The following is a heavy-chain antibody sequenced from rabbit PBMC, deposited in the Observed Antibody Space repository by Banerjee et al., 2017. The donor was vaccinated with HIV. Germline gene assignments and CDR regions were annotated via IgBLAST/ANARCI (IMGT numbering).Heavy chain of an antibody. D-gene: IGHD4-2*01. CDR2: MDTGHGSP. V-gene: IGHV1S45*01. CDR1: GFSFSISYY. Sequence: QEQLVESGGGLVQPEGSLTLTCKASGFSFSISYYMCWVRQAPGKGLEWIGCMDTGHGSPDYASWAKGRFTISKTSSPTVTLQMTSLTAADTATYFCARGTGGAGDGLNLWGPGTLVTVS. J-gene: IGHJ4*01. CDR3: ARGTGGAGDGLNL.